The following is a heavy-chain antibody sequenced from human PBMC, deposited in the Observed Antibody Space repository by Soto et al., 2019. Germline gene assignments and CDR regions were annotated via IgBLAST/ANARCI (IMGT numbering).Heavy chain of an antibody. D-gene: IGHD2-2*03. CDR3: ARDFGYCISTSCSYYFDY. CDR1: GYAFSSYA. CDR2: INIGSGNT. V-gene: IGHV1-3*04. J-gene: IGHJ4*02. Sequence: ASVKVSCKASGYAFSSYATHWVRQAPGQRLEWMGWINIGSGNTEYSQNFQDRITITRDTSASTAYMELSSLRSEDTAVYYCARDFGYCISTSCSYYFDYWGQGTLVTLSS.